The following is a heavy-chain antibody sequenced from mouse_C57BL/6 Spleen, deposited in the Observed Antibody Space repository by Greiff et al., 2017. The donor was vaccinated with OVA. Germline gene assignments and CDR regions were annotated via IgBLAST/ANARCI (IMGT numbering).Heavy chain of an antibody. V-gene: IGHV1-69*01. CDR2: IDPSDSYT. D-gene: IGHD2-5*01. CDR1: GYTFTSYW. Sequence: QVQLQQPGAELVMPGASVKLSCKASGYTFTSYWMHWVKQRPGQGLEWTGEIDPSDSYTNYNQKFKGKSTLTVDKSSSTAYMQLSSLTSEDSAVYYCAIGFYSNYTYYFDYWGQGTTLTVSS. J-gene: IGHJ2*01. CDR3: AIGFYSNYTYYFDY.